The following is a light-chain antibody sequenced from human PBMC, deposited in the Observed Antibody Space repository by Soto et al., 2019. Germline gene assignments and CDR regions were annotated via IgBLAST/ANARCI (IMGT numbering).Light chain of an antibody. Sequence: EIVLTQSPGTLSLSPGERATLSCRASQSVIDNYLAWYQQKPGQAPRLLIFGASNRATGVPDRFSGSASATDFTLTISRLEPEDFAVYYCQHYARSRWTFGQGTKVE. CDR1: QSVIDNY. V-gene: IGKV3-20*01. J-gene: IGKJ1*01. CDR3: QHYARSRWT. CDR2: GAS.